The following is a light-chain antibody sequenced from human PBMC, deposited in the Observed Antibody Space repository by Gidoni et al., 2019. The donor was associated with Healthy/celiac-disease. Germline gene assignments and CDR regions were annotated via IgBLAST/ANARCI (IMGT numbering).Light chain of an antibody. CDR1: QSVSSY. CDR3: QQRSNWSMYT. Sequence: EIVLTQSPATLSLSPGERATLSCRASQSVSSYLAWYQQKPGQAPRLLIYDASNRATGIPARFSGSGSGTDFTLNISSLEPEDFAVYYCQQRSNWSMYTFGQGTKLEIK. J-gene: IGKJ2*01. V-gene: IGKV3-11*01. CDR2: DAS.